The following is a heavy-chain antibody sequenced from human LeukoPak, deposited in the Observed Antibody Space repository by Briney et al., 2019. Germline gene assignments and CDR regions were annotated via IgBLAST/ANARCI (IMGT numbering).Heavy chain of an antibody. CDR3: ARFGSGWHYFDY. V-gene: IGHV4-38-2*02. D-gene: IGHD6-19*01. J-gene: IGHJ4*02. CDR1: GYSISSGSY. CDR2: INHSGST. Sequence: SETLSLTCTVSGYSISSGSYWGWIRQPPGKGLEWIGEINHSGSTNYNPSLKSRVTISVDTSKNQFSLKLSSVTAADTAVYYCARFGSGWHYFDYWGQGTLVTVSS.